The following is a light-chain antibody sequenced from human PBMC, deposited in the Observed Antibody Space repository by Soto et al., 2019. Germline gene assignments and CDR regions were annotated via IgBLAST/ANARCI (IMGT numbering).Light chain of an antibody. CDR3: RSYAGSNNFV. Sequence: QSALTQPPSASGSPGQSVTISCTGTSSDVGGYDYVSWYQLHPGRAPKLMIYEVSKLPSGVPVRFSGSKSGNTASLTVSGLQAEDEADYYCRSYAGSNNFVFGTGTKLTVL. V-gene: IGLV2-8*01. CDR2: EVS. CDR1: SSDVGGYDY. J-gene: IGLJ1*01.